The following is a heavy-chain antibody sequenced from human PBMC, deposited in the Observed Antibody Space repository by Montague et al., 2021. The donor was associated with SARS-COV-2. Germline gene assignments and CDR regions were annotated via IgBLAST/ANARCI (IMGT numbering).Heavy chain of an antibody. Sequence: SETLSLTCTVSGGSISVSSYYWVWIRQPPGKGLEWIGSIYYGGTADYNPSLKSRGTISVDTSNNQFSLKLTSLTAADTAVYSCASSTLRTSGANWYDKYFQHWGQGTRVTVSS. CDR3: ASSTLRTSGANWYDKYFQH. CDR1: GGSISVSSYY. V-gene: IGHV4-39*07. J-gene: IGHJ1*01. CDR2: IYYGGTA. D-gene: IGHD1-1*01.